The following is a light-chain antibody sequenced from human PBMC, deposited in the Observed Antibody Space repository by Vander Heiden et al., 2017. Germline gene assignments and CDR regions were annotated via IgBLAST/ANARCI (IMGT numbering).Light chain of an antibody. J-gene: IGKJ2*01. CDR1: QCLSSSY. CDR2: GAS. CDR3: QQYCGSPYT. Sequence: EIDSIQSPATLSFSPGGIPPLPCRASQCLSSSYLAWYQQKPGQAPKLLIYGASTRATGIPDRFSGSGSGTDFTLTISRLEPEDFAVYFCQQYCGSPYTFGQGTKVEIK. V-gene: IGKV3-20*01.